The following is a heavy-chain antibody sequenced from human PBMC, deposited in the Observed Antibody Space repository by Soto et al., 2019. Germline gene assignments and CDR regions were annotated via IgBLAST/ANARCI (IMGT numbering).Heavy chain of an antibody. CDR2: IRAYTGNT. Sequence: QVQLVQSGAEVKKPGASVKVSCKSSGYTFTSYGISWVLQAPGQGLEWMGWIRAYTGNTNYAQKHQGRVTMTTDTSTSPAYMEVRSLRSDDTAVYYCARDNRHSSGWPYRYWGKGTLVTVSS. J-gene: IGHJ4*02. V-gene: IGHV1-18*01. CDR3: ARDNRHSSGWPYRY. D-gene: IGHD6-19*01. CDR1: GYTFTSYG.